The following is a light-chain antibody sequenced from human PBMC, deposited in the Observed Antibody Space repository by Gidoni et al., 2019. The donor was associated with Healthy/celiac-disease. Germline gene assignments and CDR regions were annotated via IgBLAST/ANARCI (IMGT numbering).Light chain of an antibody. CDR3: QQSYSTPPVT. CDR2: AAS. J-gene: IGKJ2*01. Sequence: DIQMTQSPSSLSASVGDRVTITCRASQSISSYLNWYQQTPGKAPKLLIYAASSSQSGVPSRFSCSGSGTDFTLTISSLQPEDFATYYCQQSYSTPPVTFGQGTKLEIK. CDR1: QSISSY. V-gene: IGKV1-39*01.